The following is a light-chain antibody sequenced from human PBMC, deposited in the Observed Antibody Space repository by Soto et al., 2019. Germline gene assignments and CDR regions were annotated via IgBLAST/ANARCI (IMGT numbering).Light chain of an antibody. J-gene: IGKJ4*01. CDR2: VAS. CDR1: QSVSSN. V-gene: IGKV3-15*01. Sequence: ETVMTQSPATLSVSPGAGATLSCRASQSVSSNLAWYQQRPGQTPRLLVYVASIRATGMSARFSGSGSGTEFTLTISSLQSEDFALYYCQQYNDWPHTFGGGTKVEIK. CDR3: QQYNDWPHT.